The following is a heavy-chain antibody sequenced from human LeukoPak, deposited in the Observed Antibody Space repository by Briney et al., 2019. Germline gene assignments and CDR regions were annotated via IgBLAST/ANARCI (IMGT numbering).Heavy chain of an antibody. V-gene: IGHV3-33*01. Sequence: QPGRSLRLSCAASGFTFSSYGMHGVRQAPGKGLEWVAVIWYDGSNKYYADSVKGRFTISRDNSKNTLYLQMNSLRAEDTAVYSCARDSRAYGGGNDYWGQGTLVTVSS. D-gene: IGHD3-16*01. J-gene: IGHJ4*02. CDR3: ARDSRAYGGGNDY. CDR1: GFTFSSYG. CDR2: IWYDGSNK.